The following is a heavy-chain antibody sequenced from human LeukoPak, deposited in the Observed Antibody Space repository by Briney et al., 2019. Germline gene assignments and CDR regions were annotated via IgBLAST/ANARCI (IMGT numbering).Heavy chain of an antibody. J-gene: IGHJ4*02. CDR1: GYSFSSYW. Sequence: GESLKISCKGSGYSFSSYWIGWVRQMPGKGLGWMGLINAADSDTRYNPSFQGQVLISVDKSISTAYLQWGNLKATDTALYYCARLPCTGGSCSKTFDYWGQGTLVTVYS. V-gene: IGHV5-51*01. CDR2: INAADSDT. D-gene: IGHD2-15*01. CDR3: ARLPCTGGSCSKTFDY.